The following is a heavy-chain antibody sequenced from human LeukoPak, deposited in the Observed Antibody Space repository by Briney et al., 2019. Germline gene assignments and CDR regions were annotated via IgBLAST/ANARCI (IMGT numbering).Heavy chain of an antibody. CDR3: ARGDYEGYYYYYRDV. Sequence: ASVKVSCKASGGTFSSYAISWVRQAPGQGLEWMGRIIPIFGTANYAQKFQGRVTITTDESTSTAYMELSSLRSEDTAVYYCARGDYEGYYYYYRDVWGKGTTVTVSS. CDR2: IIPIFGTA. D-gene: IGHD4-17*01. CDR1: GGTFSSYA. J-gene: IGHJ6*03. V-gene: IGHV1-69*05.